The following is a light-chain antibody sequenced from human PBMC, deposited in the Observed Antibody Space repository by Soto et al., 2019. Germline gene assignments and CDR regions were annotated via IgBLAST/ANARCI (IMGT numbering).Light chain of an antibody. J-gene: IGKJ3*01. Sequence: DIQMTQSPSSLSASEGARVTITCRASQGIRNYLAWYQQKPGKVPKLLIYAASTLHSGVPSRFSGIGSGTDFTLPISSLQPEDVSTYYFENYNSFPPAFGPGTKVDIK. CDR3: ENYNSFPPA. CDR1: QGIRNY. V-gene: IGKV1-27*01. CDR2: AAS.